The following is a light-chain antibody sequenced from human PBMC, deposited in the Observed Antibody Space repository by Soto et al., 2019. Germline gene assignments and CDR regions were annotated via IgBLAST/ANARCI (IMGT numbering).Light chain of an antibody. CDR3: QHYNNWPPMNY. Sequence: EIVMSQSPATLSVSPGERATLSCRTGQSVSSNLAWYQHKPGQAPRLLIYGASTRATGNPARFRGSGSETEFPLIISRLQSEDFALYYCQHYNNWPPMNYLGQGTKLEIK. CDR1: QSVSSN. V-gene: IGKV3-15*01. CDR2: GAS. J-gene: IGKJ2*01.